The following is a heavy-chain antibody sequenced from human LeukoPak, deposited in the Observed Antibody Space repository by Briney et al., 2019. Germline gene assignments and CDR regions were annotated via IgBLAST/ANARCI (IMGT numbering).Heavy chain of an antibody. D-gene: IGHD3-10*01. CDR2: ISGSGGST. CDR1: GFTFSSYA. J-gene: IGHJ6*03. V-gene: IGHV3-23*01. CDR3: AMQPMVRGVIMDV. Sequence: GGSLRLSCAASGFTFSSYAMSWVRQAPGKGLEWVSAISGSGGSTYYADSVKGRFTISRDNSKNTLYLQMNSLRAEDTAVYYCAMQPMVRGVIMDVWGRGTTVTVSS.